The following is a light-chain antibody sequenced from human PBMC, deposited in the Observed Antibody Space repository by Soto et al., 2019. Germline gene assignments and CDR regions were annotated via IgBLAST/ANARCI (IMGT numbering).Light chain of an antibody. CDR3: QQYSSTPRT. CDR1: QSVLYSSNNKNY. Sequence: DIVMTQSPDSLAVSLGERATINCKSSQSVLYSSNNKNYLAWYQQKPGQPPKLLIYWASTRESGVPDRVSGSESGTDFTLTISSLQAEDVAVYYCQQYSSTPRTFGQGTKEEIK. J-gene: IGKJ1*01. V-gene: IGKV4-1*01. CDR2: WAS.